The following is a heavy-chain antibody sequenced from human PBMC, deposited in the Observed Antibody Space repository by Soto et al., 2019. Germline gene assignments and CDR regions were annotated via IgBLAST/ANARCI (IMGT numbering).Heavy chain of an antibody. V-gene: IGHV5-51*01. CDR2: IYPGDSDT. CDR3: ARRGYSYGIYYYCMDV. Sequence: PGESLKISCKGSGYSFTSYWIGWVRQMPGKGLEWMGIIYPGDSDTRYSPSFQGQVTISADKSISTAYLQWSSLKASDTAMYYCARRGYSYGIYYYCMDVWGQGTTVTVSS. D-gene: IGHD5-18*01. CDR1: GYSFTSYW. J-gene: IGHJ6*02.